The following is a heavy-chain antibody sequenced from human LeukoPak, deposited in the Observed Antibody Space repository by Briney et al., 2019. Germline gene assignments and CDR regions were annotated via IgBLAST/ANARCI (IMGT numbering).Heavy chain of an antibody. J-gene: IGHJ6*03. D-gene: IGHD5-18*01. V-gene: IGHV3-7*01. Sequence: GGSLRLSCAASGFTFSSYWMSWVRQAPGKGLEWVANIKQDGSEKYYVDSVKGRFTISRDNAKNSLYLQMNSLRAEDTAVYYCARYKTRGVTVMDVWGKGTTVTVSS. CDR2: IKQDGSEK. CDR3: ARYKTRGVTVMDV. CDR1: GFTFSSYW.